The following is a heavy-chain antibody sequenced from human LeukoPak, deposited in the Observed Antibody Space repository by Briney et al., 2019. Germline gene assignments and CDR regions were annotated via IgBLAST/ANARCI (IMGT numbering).Heavy chain of an antibody. CDR3: VRQALWFGELSFDY. Sequence: GESLKISCKSSGYSFTTYWIGWVRQMPGKGLEWMGIIYPGDSDARYSPSFLGHVTISVDKSISTAYLQWSSLKASDTAMYYCVRQALWFGELSFDYWGQGTLVTVSS. CDR2: IYPGDSDA. V-gene: IGHV5-51*01. J-gene: IGHJ4*02. CDR1: GYSFTTYW. D-gene: IGHD3-10*01.